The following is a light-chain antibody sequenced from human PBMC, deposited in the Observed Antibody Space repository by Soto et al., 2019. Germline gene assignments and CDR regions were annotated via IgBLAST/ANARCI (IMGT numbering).Light chain of an antibody. Sequence: QSALTQPPSVSGSPGQSVTISCTGTSGGVGTYNRVSWYQQPPGTAPKLMIYEVTNRPSGVPDRFSGSKSGNTASLTISGLQAEDEADYYCSSYTSSTTVVFGGGTQLTVL. CDR3: SSYTSSTTVV. CDR1: SGGVGTYNR. V-gene: IGLV2-18*02. CDR2: EVT. J-gene: IGLJ2*01.